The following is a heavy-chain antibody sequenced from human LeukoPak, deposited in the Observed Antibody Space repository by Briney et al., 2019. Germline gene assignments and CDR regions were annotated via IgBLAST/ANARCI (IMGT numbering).Heavy chain of an antibody. CDR2: IYISGST. J-gene: IGHJ4*02. Sequence: PSETLSLTCTVSGGSISSYFWSWIRQPAGKGLEWIGRIYISGSTNYIPSLESRITMSVDTSKRQFSLKLSSVTAADTAVYFCARGERSYYDYWGQGTLVTVSS. CDR1: GGSISSYF. CDR3: ARGERSYYDY. D-gene: IGHD1-26*01. V-gene: IGHV4-4*07.